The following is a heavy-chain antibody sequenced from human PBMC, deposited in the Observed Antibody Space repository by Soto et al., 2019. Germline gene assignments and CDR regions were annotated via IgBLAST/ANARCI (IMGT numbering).Heavy chain of an antibody. CDR2: MNPNSGNT. CDR3: AREYYDFWSGYSYYYYGMDV. V-gene: IGHV1-8*01. Sequence: ASVKVSCKASGYTFTSYDINWVRQATGQGLEWMGWMNPNSGNTGYAQKFQGRVTMTRNTSISTAYMELSSLRSEDTAVYYCAREYYDFWSGYSYYYYGMDVWGQGTTVTVSS. J-gene: IGHJ6*02. CDR1: GYTFTSYD. D-gene: IGHD3-3*01.